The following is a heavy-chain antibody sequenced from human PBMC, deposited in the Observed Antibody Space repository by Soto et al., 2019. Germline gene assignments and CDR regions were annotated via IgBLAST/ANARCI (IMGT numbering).Heavy chain of an antibody. V-gene: IGHV5-51*01. CDR1: GYSFTSYW. D-gene: IGHD6-13*01. CDR2: IYPGDSDT. J-gene: IGHJ3*02. Sequence: PGESLKISCKGSGYSFTSYWIGWVRQMPGKGLEWMGIIYPGDSDTRYSPSFQGRVTISADKSISTAYLQWSSLKASDTAMYYCARWGIAAAGDNDAFDIWGQGTMVTVSS. CDR3: ARWGIAAAGDNDAFDI.